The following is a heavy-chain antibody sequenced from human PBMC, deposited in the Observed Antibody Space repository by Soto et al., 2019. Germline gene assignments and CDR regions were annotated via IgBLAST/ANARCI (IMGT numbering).Heavy chain of an antibody. V-gene: IGHV3-23*01. CDR3: AKDIRFCSSISCYRSYFDY. D-gene: IGHD2-2*02. Sequence: EVQLLESGGGLVQPGGSLRLSCAASGFTFSSYAMSWVRQAPGKGLEWVSAISGSGGSTYYADSVKGRFTISRDNSKNTLYLQMNSLRAEDTAVYYCAKDIRFCSSISCYRSYFDYWGQGTLVTVSS. CDR2: ISGSGGST. CDR1: GFTFSSYA. J-gene: IGHJ4*02.